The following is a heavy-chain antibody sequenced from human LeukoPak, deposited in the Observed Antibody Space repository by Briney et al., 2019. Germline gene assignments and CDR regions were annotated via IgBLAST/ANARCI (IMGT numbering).Heavy chain of an antibody. J-gene: IGHJ5*02. CDR2: IYFSGST. CDR3: AREGGYCSSTSCYAGWFDP. D-gene: IGHD2-2*01. Sequence: SETLSLTCTVSGGSVSSGSYYWSWTRQPPGKGLEWIGYIYFSGSTNYNPSLKSRVTISVDTSKNQFSLKLSSVTAADTAVYYCAREGGYCSSTSCYAGWFDPWGQGTLVTVSS. CDR1: GGSVSSGSYY. V-gene: IGHV4-61*01.